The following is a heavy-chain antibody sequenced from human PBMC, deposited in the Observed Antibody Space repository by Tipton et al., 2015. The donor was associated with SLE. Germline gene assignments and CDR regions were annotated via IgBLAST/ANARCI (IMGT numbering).Heavy chain of an antibody. CDR3: ARRPEATAGGFDF. Sequence: SLRLSCAASGFTFSSYSMNWVRQAPGKGLEWVSSISSSSIYIYYADSVKGRFTISRDNAKNSLFLQMNSLRVEDTAVYYCARRPEATAGGFDFWGQGTLVTVSS. CDR1: GFTFSSYS. CDR2: ISSSSIYI. V-gene: IGHV3-21*01. D-gene: IGHD2-21*02. J-gene: IGHJ4*02.